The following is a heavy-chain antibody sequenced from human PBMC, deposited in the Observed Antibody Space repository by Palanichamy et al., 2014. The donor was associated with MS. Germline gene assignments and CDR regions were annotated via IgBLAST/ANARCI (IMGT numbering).Heavy chain of an antibody. CDR3: ARKWSAPPGLDWFDP. CDR1: GYTFSSYG. D-gene: IGHD3/OR15-3a*01. CDR2: IGTYNGNT. Sequence: QVQLVQSGAEVKKPGASVKVSCKTSGYTFSSYGITWVRQAPGQGLEWMGWIGTYNGNTHYAQKLQGRVTMTTDTSTSTAYMELGSLRSDDTAVYYCARKWSAPPGLDWFDPWGQGTLVTVSS. V-gene: IGHV1-18*01. J-gene: IGHJ5*02.